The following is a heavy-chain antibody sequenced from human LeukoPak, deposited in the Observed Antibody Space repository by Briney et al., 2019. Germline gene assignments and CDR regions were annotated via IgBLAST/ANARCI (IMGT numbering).Heavy chain of an antibody. CDR3: ARGRDLFDS. CDR2: IDSRSSTI. Sequence: GESLRLSCLASGFTFSIYSMNWVRQTPGKGLEWVSYIDSRSSTIYYADSVKGRFTISRDDAKNSLYLQMNSLRAEDTAVYYCARGRDLFDSWGQGTLVIVSS. V-gene: IGHV3-48*04. J-gene: IGHJ4*02. CDR1: GFTFSIYS.